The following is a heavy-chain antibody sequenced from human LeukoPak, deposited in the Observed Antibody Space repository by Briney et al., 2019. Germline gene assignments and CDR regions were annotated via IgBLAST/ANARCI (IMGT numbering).Heavy chain of an antibody. V-gene: IGHV6-1*01. CDR3: VRNISSGSLRLDY. CDR1: VYSVSSNSAA. CDR2: AYYRYRWNN. D-gene: IGHD6-25*01. J-gene: IGHJ4*02. Sequence: SHTDSLTLAITVYSVSSNSAAWNWIWQSPPRGLEWVGRAYYRYRWNNYYPVSLKSRITIKPDTSKKQFSLKLNSVTPEDTAVYNCVRNISSGSLRLDYWGQGTLVTVSS.